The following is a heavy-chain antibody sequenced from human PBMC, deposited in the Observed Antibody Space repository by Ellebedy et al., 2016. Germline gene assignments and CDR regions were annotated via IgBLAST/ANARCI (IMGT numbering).Heavy chain of an antibody. D-gene: IGHD6-13*01. CDR3: VRVRGLAAQSDY. J-gene: IGHJ4*02. Sequence: ESLKISCAVYGGSFSGYYWSWIRQPPGKGLEWIGEINHSGSTNYNPSLKSRVTISVDTSKNQFSLKLSSVTAADTAIYYCVRVRGLAAQSDYWGQGTLVTVSS. V-gene: IGHV4-34*01. CDR2: INHSGST. CDR1: GGSFSGYY.